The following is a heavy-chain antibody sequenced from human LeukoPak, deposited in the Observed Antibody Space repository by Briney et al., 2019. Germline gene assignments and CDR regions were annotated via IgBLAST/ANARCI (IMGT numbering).Heavy chain of an antibody. J-gene: IGHJ1*01. V-gene: IGHV3-30*04. CDR2: ISSDGRYK. Sequence: GGSLRLSCAAAGFTFSGYTMHWVRQAPGKGLEWVAFISSDGRYKSHADSVKGRCTISRDNYKNTLYLQMNSLRAEDTAVYYCAKVGDGYNLHHEYFQHWGQGTLVTVSS. CDR3: AKVGDGYNLHHEYFQH. D-gene: IGHD5-24*01. CDR1: GFTFSGYT.